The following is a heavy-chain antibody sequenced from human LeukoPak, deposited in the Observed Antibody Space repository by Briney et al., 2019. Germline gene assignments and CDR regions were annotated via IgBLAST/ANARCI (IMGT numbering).Heavy chain of an antibody. V-gene: IGHV4-30-2*01. Sequence: SQTLSLTCAVSGGSISSGDHSWSWIRQPPGKGLEWIGYIFHTGHTYYNPSLKSRVTISVDRSKNQFSLNLSSVTAADTALYYCARDYYVIGSYGSRLDPWGQGPLSPSPQ. CDR1: GGSISSGDHS. J-gene: IGHJ5*02. CDR2: IFHTGHT. D-gene: IGHD3-10*01. CDR3: ARDYYVIGSYGSRLDP.